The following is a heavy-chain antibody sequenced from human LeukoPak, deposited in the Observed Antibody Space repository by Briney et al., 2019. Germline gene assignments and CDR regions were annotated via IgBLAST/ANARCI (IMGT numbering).Heavy chain of an antibody. CDR3: ARDRFSSGWADY. CDR1: GFTFSSYA. J-gene: IGHJ4*02. V-gene: IGHV3-21*01. Sequence: GRSLRLSCAASGFTFSSYAMHWVRQAPGKGLEWVSSISYSGTNIYYADSVKGRFTVSRDNAKNSLYLQMNSLRAEDTAVYYCARDRFSSGWADYWGQGTLVTVSS. D-gene: IGHD6-19*01. CDR2: ISYSGTNI.